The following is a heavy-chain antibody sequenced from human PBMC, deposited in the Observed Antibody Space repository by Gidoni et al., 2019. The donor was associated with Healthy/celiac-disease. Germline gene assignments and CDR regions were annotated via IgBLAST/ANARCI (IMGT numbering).Heavy chain of an antibody. CDR2: IYPGDSDT. Sequence: EVQLVQSGAEVKKPGESLKISCKGSGYSFTSYWIGWVRQMPGKGLEWMGIIYPGDSDTRYSPSFQGQVTISADKSISTAYLQWSSLKASDTAMYYCARSYCSSTSCYYYFDYWGQGTLVTVSS. J-gene: IGHJ4*02. D-gene: IGHD2-2*01. CDR1: GYSFTSYW. CDR3: ARSYCSSTSCYYYFDY. V-gene: IGHV5-51*01.